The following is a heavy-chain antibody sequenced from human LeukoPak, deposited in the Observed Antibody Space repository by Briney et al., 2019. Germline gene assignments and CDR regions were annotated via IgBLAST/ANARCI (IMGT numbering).Heavy chain of an antibody. D-gene: IGHD6-13*01. Sequence: GESLKISCKGSGYSFTSYWIGWVRQMPGKGLEWMGIIYPGDSDTRYSPSFQGQVTISADKSISTAYLRWSSLKASDTAMYYCATSAAAGDYYYYYMDVWGKGTTVTVSS. V-gene: IGHV5-51*01. J-gene: IGHJ6*03. CDR1: GYSFTSYW. CDR3: ATSAAAGDYYYYYMDV. CDR2: IYPGDSDT.